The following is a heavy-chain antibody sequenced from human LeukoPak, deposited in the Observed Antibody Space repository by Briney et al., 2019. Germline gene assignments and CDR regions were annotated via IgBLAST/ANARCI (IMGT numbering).Heavy chain of an antibody. CDR3: ARVGTATFDY. V-gene: IGHV4-30-4*01. CDR1: GGSISSGDYY. D-gene: IGHD1-26*01. Sequence: SQTLSLTCTVSGGSISSGDYYWSWIRQPPGKGPEWIGYIHYSRNTYYNPSLKSRVTMSMDTSKNQFSLKLSSVTAADTALYYCARVGTATFDYWGQGTLVTVSS. J-gene: IGHJ4*02. CDR2: IHYSRNT.